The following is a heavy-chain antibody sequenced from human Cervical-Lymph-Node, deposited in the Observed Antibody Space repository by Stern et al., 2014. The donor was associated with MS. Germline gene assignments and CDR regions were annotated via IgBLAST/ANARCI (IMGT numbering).Heavy chain of an antibody. CDR2: IVVGSGNT. CDR3: AAVPDYYDSSGSDAFDI. D-gene: IGHD3-22*01. CDR1: GFTFTSSA. J-gene: IGHJ3*02. Sequence: VQLVQSGPEVKKPGTSVKVSFKASGFTFTSSAVQWVRQARGQRLEWIGLIVVGSGNTNYAQKCQERVTITRDMSTSTADMELSSLRSEDTAVYYCAAVPDYYDSSGSDAFDIWGQGTMVTVSS. V-gene: IGHV1-58*01.